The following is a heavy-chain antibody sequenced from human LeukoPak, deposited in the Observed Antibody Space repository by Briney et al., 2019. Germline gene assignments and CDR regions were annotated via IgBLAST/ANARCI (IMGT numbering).Heavy chain of an antibody. V-gene: IGHV4-59*01. J-gene: IGHJ4*02. CDR3: ASGDYGDYPLDY. D-gene: IGHD4-17*01. CDR2: IYYSGST. CDR1: GGSISSYY. Sequence: SETLSLTCTVSGGSISSYYWSWIRQPPGKGLEWIGYIYYSGSTNCNPSLKSRVTISVDTSKNQFSLKLSSVTAADTAVYYCASGDYGDYPLDYWGQGTLVTVSS.